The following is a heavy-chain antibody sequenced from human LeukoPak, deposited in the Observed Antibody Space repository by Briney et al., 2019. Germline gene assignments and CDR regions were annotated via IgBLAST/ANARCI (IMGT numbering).Heavy chain of an antibody. D-gene: IGHD1-26*01. CDR1: GYTFAGYY. Sequence: ASVKVSCKASGYTFAGYYLHWVRQAPGQGLEWMGCVNPNSGDTNYAQKFQGSVTMTRDTSISTVYMELSRLRSDDTAVYYCARASGSYWWFDSWGQGTLVTVSS. V-gene: IGHV1-2*02. J-gene: IGHJ5*01. CDR3: ARASGSYWWFDS. CDR2: VNPNSGDT.